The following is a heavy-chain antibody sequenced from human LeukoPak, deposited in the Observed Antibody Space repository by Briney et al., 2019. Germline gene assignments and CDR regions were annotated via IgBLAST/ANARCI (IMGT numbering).Heavy chain of an antibody. V-gene: IGHV3-48*04. Sequence: GSLRLSCAASGFTFSNYGMIWVRQAAGKGLEWVSYISSSGSTIYYADSVKGRFTISRDNAKNSLYLQMNSLRAEDTAVYYCARADSSGYYYVSRLLDYWGQGTLVTVSS. CDR2: ISSSGSTI. CDR1: GFTFSNYG. CDR3: ARADSSGYYYVSRLLDY. D-gene: IGHD3-22*01. J-gene: IGHJ4*02.